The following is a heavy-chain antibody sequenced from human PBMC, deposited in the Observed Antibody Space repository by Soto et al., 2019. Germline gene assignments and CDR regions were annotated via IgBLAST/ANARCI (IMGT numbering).Heavy chain of an antibody. Sequence: QVQLVESGGGVVQPGRSLRLSCAASGFTFSSYGMHWVRQAPGKGLEWVAVISYDGSNKYYAESVKGRFTISGDNSKNTLYLQMNSLRAEDTSVYYGAKGRVVLAAFDAFDIWGQGTMVTVSS. CDR3: AKGRVVLAAFDAFDI. V-gene: IGHV3-30*18. D-gene: IGHD2-15*01. J-gene: IGHJ3*02. CDR2: ISYDGSNK. CDR1: GFTFSSYG.